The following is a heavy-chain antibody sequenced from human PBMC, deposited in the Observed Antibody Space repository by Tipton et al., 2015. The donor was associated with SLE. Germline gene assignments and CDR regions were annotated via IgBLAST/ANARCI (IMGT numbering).Heavy chain of an antibody. J-gene: IGHJ4*02. CDR1: GGSFSGYY. V-gene: IGHV4-34*01. D-gene: IGHD2-8*01. CDR2: INHSGST. CDR3: ARAPQYCTNVVCYFDY. Sequence: TLSLTCAVYGGSFSGYYWSWIRQPPGKGLEWIGEINHSGSTNYNPSLKSRVTISVDTSKNQFSLKLSSVTAADTAVYYCARAPQYCTNVVCYFDYWVQGPLVTVTS.